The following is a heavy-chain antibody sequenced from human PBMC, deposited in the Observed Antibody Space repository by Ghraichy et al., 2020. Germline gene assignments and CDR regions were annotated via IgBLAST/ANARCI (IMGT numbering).Heavy chain of an antibody. CDR2: IWYDGSNK. D-gene: IGHD6-13*01. CDR3: ARDALRRTSSSWYSLMDV. Sequence: GGSLRLSCAASGFTFSSYGMHWVRQAPGKGLEWVAVIWYDGSNKYYADSVKGRFTISRDNSKNTLYLQMNSLRAEDTAVYYCARDALRRTSSSWYSLMDVWGQGTTVTVSS. J-gene: IGHJ6*02. CDR1: GFTFSSYG. V-gene: IGHV3-33*01.